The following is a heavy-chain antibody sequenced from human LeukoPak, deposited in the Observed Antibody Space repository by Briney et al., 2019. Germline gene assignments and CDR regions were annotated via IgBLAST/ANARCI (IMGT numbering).Heavy chain of an antibody. D-gene: IGHD3-3*01. V-gene: IGHV3-74*01. J-gene: IGHJ6*03. CDR3: ARGMLSSAGYHWYYYMDV. CDR1: GFTSGNYW. Sequence: PGGSLRLSCVASGFTSGNYWMHWVRQAPGKGPEWVSRIDDDGTDTHYAVSVKGRFTISRDNAKNTLYLQMNSLRGEGTAVYYCARGMLSSAGYHWYYYMDVWGKGAMVTVSS. CDR2: IDDDGTDT.